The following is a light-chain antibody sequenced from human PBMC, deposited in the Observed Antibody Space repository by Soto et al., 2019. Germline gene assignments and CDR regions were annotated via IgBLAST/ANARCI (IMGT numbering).Light chain of an antibody. Sequence: QSVLTQPASVSGSPGQSITISCTGTSSDVGGYKYVSWYQQHPGKAPKLMIYEVSNRPSGVSNRFSGSKSGNTASLTISGLQAEDDADYYCSSYRSSSTLCVFGAGTQLTVL. CDR2: EVS. J-gene: IGLJ7*01. CDR1: SSDVGGYKY. V-gene: IGLV2-14*01. CDR3: SSYRSSSTLCV.